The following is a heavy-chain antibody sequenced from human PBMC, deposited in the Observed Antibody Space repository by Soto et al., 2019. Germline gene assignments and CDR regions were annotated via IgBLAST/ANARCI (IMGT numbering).Heavy chain of an antibody. Sequence: SETRSRTWTVSGGSISSGGYYWIWIRQHPGKGLEWIGYIYYSGRTYYNPSLKSRVTISVDTSKNQFSLKLSSVTAADTAVYYCARVWYFDWQYFDYWGQGTLVTFSS. V-gene: IGHV4-31*02. CDR1: GGSISSGGYY. CDR3: ARVWYFDWQYFDY. D-gene: IGHD3-9*01. CDR2: IYYSGRT. J-gene: IGHJ4*02.